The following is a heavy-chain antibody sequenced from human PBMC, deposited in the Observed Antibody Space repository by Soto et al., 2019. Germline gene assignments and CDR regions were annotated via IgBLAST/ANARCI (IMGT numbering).Heavy chain of an antibody. CDR2: IKSKTGGGTT. J-gene: IGHJ3*02. D-gene: IGHD3-10*01. Sequence: LSLTCAASGFTFSNAWMSWVRQAPGKGLEWVGRIKSKTGGGTTDYAAPVKGRFTISKDDSKNTLYLQMNSLKTEDTAVYYCTTEDVLLWFGEFTDAFDIWGQGTMVTVSS. CDR1: GFTFSNAW. CDR3: TTEDVLLWFGEFTDAFDI. V-gene: IGHV3-15*01.